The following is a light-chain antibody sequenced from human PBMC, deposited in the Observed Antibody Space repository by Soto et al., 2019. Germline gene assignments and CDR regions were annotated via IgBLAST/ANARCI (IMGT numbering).Light chain of an antibody. CDR3: QQYGSSPLT. V-gene: IGKV3-20*01. CDR2: AAS. CDR1: QSVTGSQ. J-gene: IGKJ4*01. Sequence: EIVLTQSPGTLSLSPGERATLSCRASQSVTGSQLAWYQQKPGQAPSVLIHAASRRATGIPDRFSGSGSGTEFTLTISRLEPEDFAVYYCQQYGSSPLTFGGGTKVEIK.